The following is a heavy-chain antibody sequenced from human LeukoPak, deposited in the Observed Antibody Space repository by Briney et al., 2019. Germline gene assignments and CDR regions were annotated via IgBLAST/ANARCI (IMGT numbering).Heavy chain of an antibody. CDR3: ARDLGQLPPH. D-gene: IGHD6-6*01. J-gene: IGHJ2*01. CDR2: ISSDGGNI. Sequence: PGGSLRLSCAASGFTFRSYAMHWVRQAPGKGLDWVAVISSDGGNIFYADSVKGRFTISRDNSKNTLYLQLNSLRFDAPAVYYFARDLGQLPPHWGLGTLVSVSS. V-gene: IGHV3-30*14. CDR1: GFTFRSYA.